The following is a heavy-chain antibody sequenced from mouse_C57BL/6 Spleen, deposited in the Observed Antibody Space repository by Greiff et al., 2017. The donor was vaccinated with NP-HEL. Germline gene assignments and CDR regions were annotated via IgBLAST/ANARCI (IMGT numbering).Heavy chain of an antibody. CDR2: IDPETGGT. CDR1: GYTFTDYE. V-gene: IGHV1-15*01. CDR3: TRGGYDWFAY. J-gene: IGHJ3*01. Sequence: VKLQQSGAELVRPGASVTLSCKASGYTFTDYEMHWVKQTPVHGLEWIGAIDPETGGTAYNQKFKGKAILTADKSSSTAYMELRSLTSEDSAVYYCTRGGYDWFAYWGQGTLVTVSA. D-gene: IGHD2-2*01.